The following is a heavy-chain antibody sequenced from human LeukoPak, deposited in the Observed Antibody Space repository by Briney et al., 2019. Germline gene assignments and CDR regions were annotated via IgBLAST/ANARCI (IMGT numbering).Heavy chain of an antibody. CDR3: ARDLNQWLVTPLFDY. CDR1: GFTFSSYS. V-gene: IGHV3-48*04. J-gene: IGHJ4*02. Sequence: PGGSLRLSCAASGFTFSSYSMNWVREAPGKGLEWVSCISSSSSTIYYADSVKGRFTISRDNAKNSLYLQMNSLRAEDTAVYYCARDLNQWLVTPLFDYWGQGTLVTVSS. D-gene: IGHD6-19*01. CDR2: ISSSSSTI.